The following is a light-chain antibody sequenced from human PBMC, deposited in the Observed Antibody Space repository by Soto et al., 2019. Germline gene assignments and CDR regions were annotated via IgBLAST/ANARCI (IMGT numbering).Light chain of an antibody. CDR1: TGTVTSGHY. V-gene: IGLV7-46*01. J-gene: IGLJ1*01. Sequence: QDVVTQEPSLTVSPGGTVTLTCGSSTGTVTSGHYPYWFQQKPGQAPRALIYDTSNKHSWTPARFSGSLLGGKAALTLSGAQPEDEAEYYCLLSYSGARLYVFGTGTKLTVL. CDR3: LLSYSGARLYV. CDR2: DTS.